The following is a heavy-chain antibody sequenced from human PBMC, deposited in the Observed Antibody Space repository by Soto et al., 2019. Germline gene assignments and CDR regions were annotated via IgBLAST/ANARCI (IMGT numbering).Heavy chain of an antibody. D-gene: IGHD7-27*01. V-gene: IGHV2-5*02. CDR2: IYWDDDK. Sequence: QITLKESGPSLVQPTETLTLTCTFSGFSLSSSGVGVAWIRQPPGKPLAWLALIYWDDDKYTSPSLKSRLTITKDTSKNQVVLLMTNMDPVDTATYFCVHLLTGGRFDSWGQGTLVTVSS. J-gene: IGHJ4*02. CDR1: GFSLSSSGVG. CDR3: VHLLTGGRFDS.